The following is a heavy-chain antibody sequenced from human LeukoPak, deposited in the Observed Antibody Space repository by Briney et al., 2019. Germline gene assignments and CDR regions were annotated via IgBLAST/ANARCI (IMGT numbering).Heavy chain of an antibody. CDR2: MNPNSGNT. D-gene: IGHD3-22*01. J-gene: IGHJ3*02. CDR3: ARQYPYYYDSSGYYRPGAFDI. CDR1: GGTFSSYA. Sequence: ASVKVSCKASGGTFSSYAISWVRQATGQGLEWMGWMNPNSGNTGYAQKFQGRVTITRNTSISTAYMELRSLRSDDTAVYYCARQYPYYYDSSGYYRPGAFDIWGQGTMVTVSS. V-gene: IGHV1-8*03.